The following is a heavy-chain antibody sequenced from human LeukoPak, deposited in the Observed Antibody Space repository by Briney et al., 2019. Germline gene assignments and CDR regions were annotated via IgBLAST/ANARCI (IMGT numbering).Heavy chain of an antibody. CDR3: ARVTGSGSYYLLYYFDY. CDR2: IYHSGST. CDR1: GYSISSGYY. J-gene: IGHJ4*02. V-gene: IGHV4-38-2*02. Sequence: PSETLSLTCTVSGYSISSGYYWGWIRQPPGKGLEWIGSIYHSGSTYYNPSLKSRVTISVDTSKNQFSLKLSFVTAADTAVYYCARVTGSGSYYLLYYFDYWGQGTLVTVSS. D-gene: IGHD3-10*01.